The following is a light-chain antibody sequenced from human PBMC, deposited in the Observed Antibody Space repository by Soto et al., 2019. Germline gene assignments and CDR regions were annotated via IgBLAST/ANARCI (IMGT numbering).Light chain of an antibody. Sequence: EIVLTQSPGTLSLSPGERATLSCRASQSISSSYLAWYLHKPDQAPRLLIYGASNRATGIPDRFSGSGSGTDFTLTISRLEPEDFAVYYCQQYGSSPPYAFGQGTKLEIK. CDR1: QSISSSY. J-gene: IGKJ2*01. V-gene: IGKV3-20*01. CDR3: QQYGSSPPYA. CDR2: GAS.